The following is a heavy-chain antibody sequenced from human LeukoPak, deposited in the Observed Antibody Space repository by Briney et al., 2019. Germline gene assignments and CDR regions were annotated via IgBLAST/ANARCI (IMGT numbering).Heavy chain of an antibody. CDR3: AREMVGRFFDS. CDR1: GGSISSSAYY. V-gene: IGHV4-31*03. J-gene: IGHJ4*02. CDR2: IYHIGNT. D-gene: IGHD2-8*01. Sequence: SQTLSLTCTVSGGSISSSAYYWTWIRQQPGKGVEWIGYIYHIGNTHYNPSLGSRLTISVDTSKNQFSLKLSSVTAADTAVYYCAREMVGRFFDSWGQGTLVTVSS.